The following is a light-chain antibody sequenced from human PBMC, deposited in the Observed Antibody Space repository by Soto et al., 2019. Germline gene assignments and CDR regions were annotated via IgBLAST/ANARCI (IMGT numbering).Light chain of an antibody. CDR3: QHWNDYSWT. CDR2: KTS. J-gene: IGKJ1*01. Sequence: DLHMTQSPSTLSASVGDRVTITCRASQSISIWLAWYQQKPGKAPNLLIYKTSSLETGVPSRFSGSGSGTEFTLTISSLQPDDFATYYCQHWNDYSWTFGQGTKVEV. V-gene: IGKV1-5*03. CDR1: QSISIW.